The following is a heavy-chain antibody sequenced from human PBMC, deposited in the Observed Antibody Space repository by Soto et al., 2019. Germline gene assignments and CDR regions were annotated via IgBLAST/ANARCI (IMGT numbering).Heavy chain of an antibody. D-gene: IGHD3-22*01. CDR1: CGSISSGDFY. J-gene: IGHJ4*02. CDR2: IYYSGST. CDR3: ARDPSESSGYSSPAPDY. V-gene: IGHV4-30-4*01. Sequence: SLTRPVSCGSISSGDFYWWWIRPPPGEGLEWIGYIYYSGSTYYNPSLKSRVTISVDTSKNQFSLKLSSVTAADTAVYYCARDPSESSGYSSPAPDYWGQGTLVTVSS.